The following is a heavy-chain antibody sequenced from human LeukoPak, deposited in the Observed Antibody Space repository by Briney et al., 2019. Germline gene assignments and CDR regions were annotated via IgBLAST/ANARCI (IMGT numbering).Heavy chain of an antibody. CDR2: IRDSAYRT. V-gene: IGHV3-23*01. D-gene: IGHD4-17*01. J-gene: IGHJ6*03. Sequence: GGSLRLSCAASRFTFSNYAMSWVRQATGKGLEWVSSIRDSAYRTYYADSVKGRFTISRDNSKNTLYLQMNSLRAEDTAVYYCARGYYGPYYYMDVWGKGTTVTVSS. CDR3: ARGYYGPYYYMDV. CDR1: RFTFSNYA.